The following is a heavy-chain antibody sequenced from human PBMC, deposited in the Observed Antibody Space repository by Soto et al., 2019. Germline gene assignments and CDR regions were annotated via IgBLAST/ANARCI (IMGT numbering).Heavy chain of an antibody. D-gene: IGHD1-26*01. CDR2: PYFRSQWYK. CDR1: GDRVSSNIAA. CDR3: VRDVGRGELLDY. J-gene: IGHJ4*02. V-gene: IGHV6-1*01. Sequence: SQTLSLTCAISGDRVSSNIAACDWIRQSPSRGLEWLGRPYFRSQWYKDYAISVKSRITINPDTSNNQFSLQRNAMTSEDTTVYYCVRDVGRGELLDYWGKGTLVTVSS.